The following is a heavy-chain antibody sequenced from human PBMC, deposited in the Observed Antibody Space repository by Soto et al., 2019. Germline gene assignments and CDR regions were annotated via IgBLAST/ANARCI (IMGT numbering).Heavy chain of an antibody. J-gene: IGHJ6*02. Sequence: GGSLRLSCAASGFTFSSYAMHWVRQAPGKGLEWVAVISYDGSNKYYADSVKGRFTISRDNSKNTLYLQMNSLRAEDTAVYYCARRVYSYGNYYYYGMDAWGQGTTVTVSS. CDR1: GFTFSSYA. CDR2: ISYDGSNK. V-gene: IGHV3-30-3*01. CDR3: ARRVYSYGNYYYYGMDA. D-gene: IGHD5-18*01.